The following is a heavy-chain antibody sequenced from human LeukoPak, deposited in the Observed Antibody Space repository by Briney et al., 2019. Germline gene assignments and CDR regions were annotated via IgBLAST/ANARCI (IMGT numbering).Heavy chain of an antibody. Sequence: ASVKVSCKASGYTFTGYYMHWVRQAPGQGLEWMGRINPNSGGTNYAQKFQGRVTMTRDTSISTAYMELSRLRSDDTAVYYCAGILTGTNYAFDIWGQGTMVTVSS. CDR2: INPNSGGT. V-gene: IGHV1-2*06. CDR3: AGILTGTNYAFDI. D-gene: IGHD1-7*01. CDR1: GYTFTGYY. J-gene: IGHJ3*02.